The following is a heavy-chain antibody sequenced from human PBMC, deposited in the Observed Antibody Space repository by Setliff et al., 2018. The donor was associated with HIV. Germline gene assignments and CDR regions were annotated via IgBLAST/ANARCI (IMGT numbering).Heavy chain of an antibody. CDR3: ARPRYTYGTPPAFDI. D-gene: IGHD5-18*01. CDR2: IYFSGST. CDR1: GGSISSSSHY. Sequence: PSETLSLTCTVSGGSISSSSHYWGWIRQPPGKGLEWIGSIYFSGSTYYNPSLKSRVTISVDTSKNQFSLELSSVTAADTAVYYCARPRYTYGTPPAFDIWGRGTVVTVSS. V-gene: IGHV4-39*01. J-gene: IGHJ3*02.